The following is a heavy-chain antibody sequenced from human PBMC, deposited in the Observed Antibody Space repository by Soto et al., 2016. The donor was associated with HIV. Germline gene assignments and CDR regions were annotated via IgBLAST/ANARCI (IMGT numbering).Heavy chain of an antibody. Sequence: QVQLVQSGAEVKKPGSSVKVSCKASGGTFSSYAISWVRQAPGQGLEWMGGIIPIFGTTNYAQKFQGKVTITADESTSTAYMELSTLRSEDTAVYYCARVRDSGRWGAFDIWGQGTMVTVSS. CDR3: ARVRDSGRWGAFDI. J-gene: IGHJ3*02. CDR1: GGTFSSYA. D-gene: IGHD4-17*01. CDR2: IIPIFGTT. V-gene: IGHV1-69*01.